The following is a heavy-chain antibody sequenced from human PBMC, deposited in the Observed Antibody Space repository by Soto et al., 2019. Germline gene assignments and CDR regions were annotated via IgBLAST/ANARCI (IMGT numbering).Heavy chain of an antibody. CDR3: ARAEPYGSGSYYSGHWFDP. V-gene: IGHV1-18*04. CDR1: GYTFTSCG. CDR2: ISAYNGNT. Sequence: QVQLVQSGAEVKKPGASVKVSCKASGYTFTSCGISWVRQAPGQGLEWMGWISAYNGNTNYAQKLQGRVTMTTDTSTSTAYMELRSLRSDDTAVYYCARAEPYGSGSYYSGHWFDPWGQGTLVTVSS. J-gene: IGHJ5*02. D-gene: IGHD3-10*01.